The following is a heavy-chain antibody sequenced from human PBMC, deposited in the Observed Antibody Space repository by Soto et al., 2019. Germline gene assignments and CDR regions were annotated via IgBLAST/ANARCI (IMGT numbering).Heavy chain of an antibody. CDR1: GLTFRSHA. V-gene: IGHV3-30-3*01. CDR3: ARDRGLDYGDFPDY. Sequence: PGGSLRLSCAASGLTFRSHAMHWVRQAPGKGLEWVAVMSFDGNNKYYADSVKGRFTISRDNSKNTLYLQMNSLRVEDTAVYYCARDRGLDYGDFPDYWGQGTLVTVSS. J-gene: IGHJ4*02. CDR2: MSFDGNNK. D-gene: IGHD4-17*01.